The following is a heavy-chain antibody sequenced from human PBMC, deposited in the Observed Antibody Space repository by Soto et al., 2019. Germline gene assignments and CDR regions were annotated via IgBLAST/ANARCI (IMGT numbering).Heavy chain of an antibody. V-gene: IGHV3-21*01. CDR1: GFTFSSYS. CDR2: ISSSSSYI. J-gene: IGHJ6*02. Sequence: EVQLVESGGGLVKPGGSLRLSCAASGFTFSSYSMNWVRQAPGKGLESVSSISSSSSYIYYADSVKGRFTISRDNAKNSLYLQMNSLRAEDTAVYYCAREDSSSIVGIGDGMDVWGQGTTVTVSS. CDR3: AREDSSSIVGIGDGMDV. D-gene: IGHD6-6*01.